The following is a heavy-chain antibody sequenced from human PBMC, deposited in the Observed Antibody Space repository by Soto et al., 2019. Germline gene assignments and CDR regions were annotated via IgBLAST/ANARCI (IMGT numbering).Heavy chain of an antibody. V-gene: IGHV3-30*18. CDR1: GFTFSNYG. D-gene: IGHD2-8*01. CDR2: ISYDGSHQ. Sequence: GGSLRLSCAASGFTFSNYGMHWVRQTPGKGLESVAVISYDGSHQFYTDSVKGRFTISRDNSKNTLYLQMNSLKTEDTATYYCAKDPKCCTIGSHFLDNWFDPWGQGTLVTVSS. J-gene: IGHJ5*02. CDR3: AKDPKCCTIGSHFLDNWFDP.